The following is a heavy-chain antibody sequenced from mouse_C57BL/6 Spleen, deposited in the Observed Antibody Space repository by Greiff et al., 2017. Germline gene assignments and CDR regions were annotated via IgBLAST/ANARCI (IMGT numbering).Heavy chain of an antibody. Sequence: QVQLQQSGPGLVQPSQSLSITCTVSGFSLTSYGVHWVRQSPGKGLEWLGVIWRGGSTDYNAAFMSRLSITKDNSKSQVFFKMNSLQADDTAIYYCANQDSSGYGLFAYWGQGTLVTVSA. J-gene: IGHJ3*01. CDR1: GFSLTSYG. D-gene: IGHD3-2*02. CDR2: IWRGGST. V-gene: IGHV2-5*01. CDR3: ANQDSSGYGLFAY.